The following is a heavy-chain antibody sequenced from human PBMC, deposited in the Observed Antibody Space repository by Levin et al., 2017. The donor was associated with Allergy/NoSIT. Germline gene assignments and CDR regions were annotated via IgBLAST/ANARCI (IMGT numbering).Heavy chain of an antibody. CDR3: SRDVHCDGSGSRLDY. D-gene: IGHD3-22*01. V-gene: IGHV3-30-3*01. CDR2: ISSDGSNK. J-gene: IGHJ4*02. CDR1: GFTFSNYA. Sequence: GESLKISCAASGFTFSNYAMHWVRQAPSKGLEWVAAISSDGSNKYYVDSMKGRFTISRDNSKSTLYLEMNSLRTEDAAVYYCSRDVHCDGSGSRLDYWGQGSLVTVSS.